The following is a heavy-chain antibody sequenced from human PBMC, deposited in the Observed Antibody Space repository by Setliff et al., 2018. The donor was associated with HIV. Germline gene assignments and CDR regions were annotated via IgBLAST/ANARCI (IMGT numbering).Heavy chain of an antibody. CDR1: GFTFSSYS. V-gene: IGHV3-21*01. D-gene: IGHD1-26*01. Sequence: GGSLRLSCAAPGFTFSSYSMNWVRQAPGKGLEWVSYISSSSSYIYYADSVKGRFTISRDNAKNSLYLQMNSLRAEDTAVYYCARGTVGATFLHNDYWGQGTLVTVSS. CDR3: ARGTVGATFLHNDY. CDR2: ISSSSSYI. J-gene: IGHJ4*02.